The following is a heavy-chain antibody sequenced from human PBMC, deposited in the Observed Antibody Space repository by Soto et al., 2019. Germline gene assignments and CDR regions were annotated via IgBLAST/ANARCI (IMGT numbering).Heavy chain of an antibody. V-gene: IGHV3-9*01. CDR3: AKDYYGSSGSGFDY. Sequence: EVQLVESGGGLVQPGRSLRLSCAASGFTFDDYAMHWVRQAPGKGLEWVSGISWNSGSIGYADSVKGRFTISRDNAKNSLYLQMNSLRAEDTALYYCAKDYYGSSGSGFDYWGQGTLVTVSS. J-gene: IGHJ4*02. D-gene: IGHD3-22*01. CDR1: GFTFDDYA. CDR2: ISWNSGSI.